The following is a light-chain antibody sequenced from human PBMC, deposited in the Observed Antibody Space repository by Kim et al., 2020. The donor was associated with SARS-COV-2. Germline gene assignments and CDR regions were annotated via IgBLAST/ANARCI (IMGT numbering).Light chain of an antibody. CDR3: QVWDSSSDPWV. CDR2: YDS. J-gene: IGLJ3*02. Sequence: SYELTQPPSVSVAPGNTARITCGGNNIGSKSVHWYQQKPGQAPVLVIYYDSDRPSGIPERFSGSNSGNTATLTISRVEAGDEADYYCQVWDSSSDPWVFG. V-gene: IGLV3-21*04. CDR1: NIGSKS.